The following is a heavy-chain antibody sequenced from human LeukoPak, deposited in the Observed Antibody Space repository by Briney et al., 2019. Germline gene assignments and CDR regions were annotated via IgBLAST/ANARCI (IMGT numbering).Heavy chain of an antibody. CDR2: IDQDGSAE. CDR1: GFTFSNYW. CDR3: VRADNYGSILDY. V-gene: IGHV3-7*04. Sequence: GGSLRLSCAASGFTFSNYWMSWVRQSPGRGLEWVANIDQDGSAEYYVDSVGGRFTVSRDNAKNSLYLQIDSLRAEDTAVYYCVRADNYGSILDYWGRGTLVTVSS. D-gene: IGHD3-10*01. J-gene: IGHJ4*02.